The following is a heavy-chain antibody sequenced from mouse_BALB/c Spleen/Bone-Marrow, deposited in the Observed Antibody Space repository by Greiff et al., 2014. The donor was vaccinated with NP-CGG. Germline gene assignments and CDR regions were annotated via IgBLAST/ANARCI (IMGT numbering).Heavy chain of an antibody. CDR2: IRNKANGYTT. Sequence: EVKLMESGGGLVQPGGSLRLSCATSGFTFTDYYMSWVRQPPGKALEWLGFIRNKANGYTTEYSASVKGRFTISRDNFQSILYLQMNTLRAEDSATYYCARDKNYGSYWYFDVWGAGTTVTVSS. J-gene: IGHJ1*01. D-gene: IGHD2-1*01. CDR3: ARDKNYGSYWYFDV. CDR1: GFTFTDYY. V-gene: IGHV7-3*02.